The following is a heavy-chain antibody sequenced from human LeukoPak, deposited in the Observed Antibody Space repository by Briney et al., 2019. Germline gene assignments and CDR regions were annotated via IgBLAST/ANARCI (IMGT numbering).Heavy chain of an antibody. D-gene: IGHD6-13*01. J-gene: IGHJ4*02. Sequence: SETLSLTCTVSGASMSDHYWSWIRQSPGKGLEWIGYVYGSGTTNYNPSLNGRVTMSVDTSKNQFSLKLTSVTLADTALYYCATRPGGSRWYGVFDFRSRGTLVTVSS. CDR2: VYGSGTT. CDR1: GASMSDHY. CDR3: ATRPGGSRWYGVFDF. V-gene: IGHV4-59*11.